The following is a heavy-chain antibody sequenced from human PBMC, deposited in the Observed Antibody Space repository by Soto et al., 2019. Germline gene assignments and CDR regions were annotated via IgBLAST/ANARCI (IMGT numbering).Heavy chain of an antibody. CDR3: ARDEYSYGHYYSDY. D-gene: IGHD5-18*01. J-gene: IGHJ4*02. CDR2: ISAYNGNT. Sequence: GASVKVSCKASGYTFTSYGISWVRQAPGQGLEWMGWISAYNGNTNYAQKLQGRVTMTTDTSTSTAYMELRSLRSDDTAVYYCARDEYSYGHYYSDYWGQGTLVTVSS. V-gene: IGHV1-18*01. CDR1: GYTFTSYG.